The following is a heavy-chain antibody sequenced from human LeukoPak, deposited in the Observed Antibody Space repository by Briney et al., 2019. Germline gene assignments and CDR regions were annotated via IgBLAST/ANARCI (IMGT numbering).Heavy chain of an antibody. V-gene: IGHV1-8*01. CDR2: MNPNSGNT. Sequence: ASVKVSCKASGYTFTSYDINWVRQATGQGLEWMGWMNPNSGNTGYAQKFQGRVTMTRNTSISTAYMELSSLRSEDTAVYYCARVEGNYYYMDVWGKGTTVTISS. J-gene: IGHJ6*03. CDR3: ARVEGNYYYMDV. CDR1: GYTFTSYD.